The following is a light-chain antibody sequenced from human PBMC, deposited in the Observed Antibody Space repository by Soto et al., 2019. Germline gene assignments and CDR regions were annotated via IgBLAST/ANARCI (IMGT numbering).Light chain of an antibody. CDR1: SSDVGYYNY. CDR2: EVG. J-gene: IGLJ1*01. Sequence: QSALTQPASVSGSPGQSITISCTGTSSDVGYYNYVSWYQQHPGKAPKLMIYEVGNRPSGVPDRFSGSKSGNTASLTISGLQAEDEADYYCCSYAGSYTYVFGTGTKVTVL. V-gene: IGLV2-11*01. CDR3: CSYAGSYTYV.